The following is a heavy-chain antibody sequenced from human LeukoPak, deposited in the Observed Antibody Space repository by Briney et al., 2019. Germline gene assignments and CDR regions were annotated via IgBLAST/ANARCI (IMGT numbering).Heavy chain of an antibody. Sequence: SETLSLTCAVSGGSISSGGYSWSWIRQPPGKGLEWIGYIYHSGSTYYNPSLKSRVTISVDRSKNQFSLKLSSVTAADTAVYYCARQSSGYYPLLSPYYFDYWGQGTLVTVSS. CDR2: IYHSGST. D-gene: IGHD3-22*01. CDR3: ARQSSGYYPLLSPYYFDY. V-gene: IGHV4-30-2*01. J-gene: IGHJ4*02. CDR1: GGSISSGGYS.